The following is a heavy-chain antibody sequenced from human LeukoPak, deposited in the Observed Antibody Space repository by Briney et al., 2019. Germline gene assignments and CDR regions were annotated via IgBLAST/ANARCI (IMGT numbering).Heavy chain of an antibody. V-gene: IGHV3-53*01. Sequence: GGSLRLSCAASGFTVSSNYMSWVRQAPGKGLEWVSVIYSGGSPYYADSVKGRFTISRDSSKNTLYLQMNSLRAEDTAVYYCAKDRRRGDNWFDPWGQGTLVTVSS. D-gene: IGHD3-10*01. CDR1: GFTVSSNY. J-gene: IGHJ5*02. CDR3: AKDRRRGDNWFDP. CDR2: IYSGGSP.